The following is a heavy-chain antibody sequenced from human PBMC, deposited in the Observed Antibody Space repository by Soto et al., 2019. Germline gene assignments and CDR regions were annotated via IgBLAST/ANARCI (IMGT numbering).Heavy chain of an antibody. Sequence: SETLSLTCTVSGGSINNNNYYWGWVRQPPGKGLHWIRNIYYTGTTFYNPSLSSRVTISLDTSNNQFSLNLNSVIAAETVFYCWARFVVPASRHAALVYWGQGPLVTVSS. J-gene: IGHJ4*02. CDR2: IYYTGTT. CDR1: GGSINNNNYY. CDR3: ARFVVPASRHAALVY. D-gene: IGHD2-21*02. V-gene: IGHV4-39*01.